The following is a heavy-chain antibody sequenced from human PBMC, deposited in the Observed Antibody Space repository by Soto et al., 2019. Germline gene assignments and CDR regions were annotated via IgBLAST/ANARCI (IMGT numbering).Heavy chain of an antibody. V-gene: IGHV3-30*18. J-gene: IGHJ4*02. CDR1: GFTFGSSG. CDR2: ISYDGSNK. D-gene: IGHD2-21*02. CDR3: AKSLGRPYCGGDCYIFDY. Sequence: QVQLVESGGGVVQPGRSLRLSCEASGFTFGSSGMHWVRQAPGKGLEWVAVISYDGSNKYSIDSVKGRFTISRDNSKNILYLKMNSLRAEDTAVYYCAKSLGRPYCGGDCYIFDYWGQGTLVTVSS.